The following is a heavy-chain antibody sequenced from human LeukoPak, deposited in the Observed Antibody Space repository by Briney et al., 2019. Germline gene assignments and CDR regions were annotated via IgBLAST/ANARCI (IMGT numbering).Heavy chain of an antibody. D-gene: IGHD3-22*01. CDR2: ISYDGSNK. J-gene: IGHJ4*02. CDR3: AKDGDSSGPN. V-gene: IGHV3-30*18. CDR1: GFTFSSYG. Sequence: GGSLRLSCAASGFTFSSYGMHWVRQAPGKGLEWVAVISYDGSNKYYADSVMGRFTISRDNSKNTLYLQMNSLRAEDTAVYYCAKDGDSSGPNWGQGTLVTVSS.